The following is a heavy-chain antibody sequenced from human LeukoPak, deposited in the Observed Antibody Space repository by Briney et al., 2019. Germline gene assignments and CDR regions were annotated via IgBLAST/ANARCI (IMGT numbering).Heavy chain of an antibody. CDR3: ARDRRDFWSGYYRSYYFDY. D-gene: IGHD3-3*01. CDR1: GGTFSSYA. V-gene: IGHV1-69*13. J-gene: IGHJ4*02. CDR2: IIPIFGTA. Sequence: SVKVSCKASGGTFSSYAISWVRQAPGQGLEWMGGIIPIFGTANYAQKFQGRVTITADESTSTAYMELSSLRAEDTALYYCARDRRDFWSGYYRSYYFDYWGQGTLVTVSS.